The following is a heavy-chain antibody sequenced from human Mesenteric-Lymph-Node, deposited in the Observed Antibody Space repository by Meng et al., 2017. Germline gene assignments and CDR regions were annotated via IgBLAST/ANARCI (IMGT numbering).Heavy chain of an antibody. Sequence: ASVKVSCKASGYTFTSYDINWVRQAPGQGLEWMGWINPNSGGTNYAQKFQGRVTMTRDTSISTAYMELSRLRSDDTAVYYCARDHVRYYDILTGYYGDYWGQGTLVTVSS. J-gene: IGHJ4*02. CDR2: INPNSGGT. V-gene: IGHV1-2*02. CDR3: ARDHVRYYDILTGYYGDY. D-gene: IGHD3-9*01. CDR1: GYTFTSYD.